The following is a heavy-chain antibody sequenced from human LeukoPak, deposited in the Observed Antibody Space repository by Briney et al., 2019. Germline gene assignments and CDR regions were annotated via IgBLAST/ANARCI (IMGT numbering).Heavy chain of an antibody. CDR3: ARDSLVLLDRPLNY. V-gene: IGHV1-8*01. J-gene: IGHJ4*02. Sequence: ASVKVSCKASGYTFTSYDFNWVRQATGQRPEWMGWMSPNSGDTGYAQKFQGRVTMTRDTSTSTVYMELSSLRSEDTAVYYCARDSLVLLDRPLNYWGQGTLVTVSS. CDR2: MSPNSGDT. CDR1: GYTFTSYD. D-gene: IGHD3-10*01.